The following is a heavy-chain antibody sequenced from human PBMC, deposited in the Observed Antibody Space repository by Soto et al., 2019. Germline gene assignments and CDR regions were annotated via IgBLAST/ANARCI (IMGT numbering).Heavy chain of an antibody. CDR1: GLTFSSYA. D-gene: IGHD3-3*01. V-gene: IGHV3-23*01. CDR3: GGPLGVPGFDP. CDR2: ISGSGGST. Sequence: GGSMRLSCAASGLTFSSYAMSWVRQAPGKGLEWVSAISGSGGSTFYADSVKGRFTISRDNSKNTLYLQMNSLRAEDTAVYYCGGPLGVPGFDPWGQGTLVTVSS. J-gene: IGHJ5*02.